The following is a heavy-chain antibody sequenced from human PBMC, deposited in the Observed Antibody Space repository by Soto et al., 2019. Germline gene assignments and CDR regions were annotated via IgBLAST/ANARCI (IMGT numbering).Heavy chain of an antibody. CDR1: GGTFSSYA. V-gene: IGHV1-69*13. CDR2: IIPIFGTA. J-gene: IGHJ1*01. D-gene: IGHD3-3*01. CDR3: ARESSQRITFFIVVTAESFHH. Sequence: SVKVSCKASGGTFSSYAISWVRQAPGQGLEWMGGIIPIFGTANYAQKFQGRVTITADESTSTAYMELSSLRSEDTAVYYCARESSQRITFFIVVTAESFHHWGQGILVTVSS.